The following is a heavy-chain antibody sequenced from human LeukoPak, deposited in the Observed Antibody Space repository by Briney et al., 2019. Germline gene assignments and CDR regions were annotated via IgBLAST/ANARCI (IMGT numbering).Heavy chain of an antibody. CDR3: AKDPLTLYYDSSGRTFDY. CDR2: ISGSGGST. Sequence: PGGSLRLPCAASGFTFSSYAMSWVRQAPGKGLEWVSAISGSGGSTYYADSVKGRFTISRDNSKNTLYLQMNSLRAEDTAVYYCAKDPLTLYYDSSGRTFDYWGQGTLVTVSS. J-gene: IGHJ4*02. D-gene: IGHD3-22*01. V-gene: IGHV3-23*01. CDR1: GFTFSSYA.